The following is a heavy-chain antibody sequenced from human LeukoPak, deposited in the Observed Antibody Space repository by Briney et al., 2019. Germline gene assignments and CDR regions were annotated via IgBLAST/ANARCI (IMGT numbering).Heavy chain of an antibody. V-gene: IGHV1-46*01. CDR3: AIGAYCGGDCGELDV. CDR1: GYTFTGYY. J-gene: IGHJ6*02. CDR2: INPSGGST. Sequence: GASVKVSCKASGYTFTGYYMHWVRQAPGQGLEWMGIINPSGGSTSYAQKFQGRVSMTRDTSTSTVYMELSSLRSEDTAVYYCAIGAYCGGDCGELDVWGQGTTVTVSS. D-gene: IGHD2-21*02.